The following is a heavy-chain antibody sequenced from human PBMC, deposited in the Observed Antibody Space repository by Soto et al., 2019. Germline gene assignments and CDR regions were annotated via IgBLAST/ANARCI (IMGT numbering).Heavy chain of an antibody. CDR3: ARSLGGSGYYFGVDV. D-gene: IGHD3-16*01. J-gene: IGHJ6*02. Sequence: QVQLVESGGGVVQPGRSLRLSCAASGFSFTNYGMHWVRQAPGKGLEWVAVIWYDGTYKYYADSVKGRLTISRDNSKNTLYLQVNSLRAEDTAVYYCARSLGGSGYYFGVDVWGQGTTVTVSS. CDR2: IWYDGTYK. CDR1: GFSFTNYG. V-gene: IGHV3-33*01.